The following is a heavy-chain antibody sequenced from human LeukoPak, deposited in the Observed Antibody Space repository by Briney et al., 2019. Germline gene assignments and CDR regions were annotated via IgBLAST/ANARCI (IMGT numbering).Heavy chain of an antibody. J-gene: IGHJ6*03. CDR1: GRSISSYY. D-gene: IGHD3-16*01. V-gene: IGHV4-4*07. CDR2: IYTSGST. Sequence: SETLSLTCTAFGRSISSYYRSWIRQPAGKGLEWIGRIYTSGSTNYNPSLKSRVTMSVDTSTNQISLKLSSVTTADYAVDYCTTATSQGGLYYYYYMDVWGKGTTVTVSS. CDR3: TTATSQGGLYYYYYMDV.